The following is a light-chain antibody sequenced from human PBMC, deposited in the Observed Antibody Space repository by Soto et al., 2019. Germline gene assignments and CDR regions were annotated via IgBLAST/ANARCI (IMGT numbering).Light chain of an antibody. V-gene: IGLV2-8*01. Sequence: QSALTQPPSASASPGQSVTISCTGTSSDVGGYNYVSWYQQHPGKAPKLMIFEVTKRPSGVPDRFSGSKSGSTASLTVSGLQAEDEADYYCSSYAGSNNLVFGGGTQLTVL. CDR3: SSYAGSNNLV. CDR1: SSDVGGYNY. J-gene: IGLJ2*01. CDR2: EVT.